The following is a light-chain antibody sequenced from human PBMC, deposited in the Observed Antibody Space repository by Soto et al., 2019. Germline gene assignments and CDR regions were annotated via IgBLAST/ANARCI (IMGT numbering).Light chain of an antibody. CDR3: QHYNSYSEA. CDR1: QSVSSSY. J-gene: IGKJ1*01. V-gene: IGKV3-20*01. CDR2: DTS. Sequence: EIVLTQSPGTLSLSPGERATLSCRASQSVSSSYLAWYQQTPGQAPRLLVYDTSYRATGVPDRFSGSGSGTEFTLTISSLQPDDFATYYCQHYNSYSEAFGQGTKVDIK.